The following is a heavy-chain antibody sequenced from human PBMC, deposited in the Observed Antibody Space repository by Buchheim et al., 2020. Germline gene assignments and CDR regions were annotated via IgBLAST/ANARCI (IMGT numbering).Heavy chain of an antibody. D-gene: IGHD3-3*01. CDR1: SASISGYY. V-gene: IGHV4-59*01. CDR2: VYSTGST. CDR3: ARDNYDFWSGYYSAGNWFDP. J-gene: IGHJ5*02. Sequence: QVQLQESGPGLVKSSETLSLTCTVSSASISGYYWNWIRRPPGKGLEWIGYVYSTGSTNYNPSFKSRVSISLDTSKNQFSLKLSSVTAADTAVYYCARDNYDFWSGYYSAGNWFDPWGQGTL.